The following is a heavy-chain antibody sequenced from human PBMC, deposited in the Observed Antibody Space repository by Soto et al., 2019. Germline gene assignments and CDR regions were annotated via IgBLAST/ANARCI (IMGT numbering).Heavy chain of an antibody. V-gene: IGHV4-59*01. CDR1: GGSISSYY. Sequence: SETLSLTCTVSGGSISSYYWSWIRQPPGKGLEWIGYIYYSGSTNYNPSLKSRVTISVDTSKNQFSLKLSSVTAADTAVYYCARLAVADLRDFDYWGQGTLVTVSS. J-gene: IGHJ4*02. D-gene: IGHD6-19*01. CDR2: IYYSGST. CDR3: ARLAVADLRDFDY.